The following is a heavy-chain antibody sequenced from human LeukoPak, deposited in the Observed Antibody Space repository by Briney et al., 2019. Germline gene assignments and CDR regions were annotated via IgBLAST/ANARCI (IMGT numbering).Heavy chain of an antibody. CDR2: IYFSGST. CDR1: GGSISSYY. J-gene: IGHJ5*02. D-gene: IGHD3-10*01. CDR3: ARVGVTIRGDINWFDP. V-gene: IGHV4-59*01. Sequence: SQTLSLTCTVSGGSISSYYWSWIRQPSGKGLEWRGYIYFSGSTNYNPSLKSRVTISVDTSKNQFSLRLSSVTAADTAVYYCARVGVTIRGDINWFDPWGQGTLVTVSS.